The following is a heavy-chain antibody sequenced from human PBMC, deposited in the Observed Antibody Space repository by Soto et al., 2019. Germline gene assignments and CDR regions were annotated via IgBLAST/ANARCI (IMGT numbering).Heavy chain of an antibody. CDR2: ISYDGSNK. V-gene: IGHV3-30*18. D-gene: IGHD2-15*01. Sequence: QVQLLESGGGVVQPGRSLRLSCASSGFPFSTYGMHWVRQAPGKGLEWVAVISYDGSNKDYADSVKGRFTIARDNSKNTVYLQMNSLRTEDTAVDYCAKLGYCSAGRCYADLDHWGQGTMVTVSS. J-gene: IGHJ4*02. CDR3: AKLGYCSAGRCYADLDH. CDR1: GFPFSTYG.